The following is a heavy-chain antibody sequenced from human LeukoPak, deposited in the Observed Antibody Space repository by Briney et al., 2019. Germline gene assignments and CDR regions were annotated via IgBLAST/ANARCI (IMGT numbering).Heavy chain of an antibody. J-gene: IGHJ4*02. V-gene: IGHV1-69*04. CDR3: ARVKEAGDTAMVPLTYFDY. CDR2: IIPILGIA. D-gene: IGHD5-18*01. Sequence: SVKVSCKASGGTFSSYAISWVRQAPGQGLEWMGRIIPILGIANYAQKFQGRLTITADKSTSTAYMELSGLRSEDTAVYYCARVKEAGDTAMVPLTYFDYWGQGTLVTVSS. CDR1: GGTFSSYA.